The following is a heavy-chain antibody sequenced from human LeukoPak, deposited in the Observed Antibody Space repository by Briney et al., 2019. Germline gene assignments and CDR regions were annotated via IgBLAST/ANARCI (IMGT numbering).Heavy chain of an antibody. CDR3: ARVGVVMRSDAFDI. D-gene: IGHD3-22*01. Sequence: PSETLSLTCTVSGGSISSSTNYWGWIRQPPGKGLEWIGSINYIGSTSYNPSLKSRVTMSVDTSKNQFSLKLSSVTAADTAVYYCARVGVVMRSDAFDIWGQGTMVTVSS. CDR2: INYIGST. CDR1: GGSISSSTNY. J-gene: IGHJ3*02. V-gene: IGHV4-39*07.